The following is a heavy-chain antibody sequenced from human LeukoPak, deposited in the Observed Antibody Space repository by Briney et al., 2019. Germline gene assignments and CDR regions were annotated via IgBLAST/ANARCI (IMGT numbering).Heavy chain of an antibody. CDR2: IYYSGST. V-gene: IGHV4-38-2*02. CDR3: ARSPSYYYYGMDV. CDR1: GDGIDSDFY. J-gene: IGHJ6*02. Sequence: PSETLSLTCTVSGDGIDSDFYWGWIRQPPGKGLEWIANIYYSGSTYYNPSPKSRVTISVDTSKNQFSLKLSSVTAADTAVYYCARSPSYYYYGMDVWGQGTTVTVSS.